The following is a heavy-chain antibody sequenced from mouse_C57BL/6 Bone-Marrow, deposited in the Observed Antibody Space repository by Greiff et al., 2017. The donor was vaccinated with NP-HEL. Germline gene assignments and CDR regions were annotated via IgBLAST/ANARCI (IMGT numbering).Heavy chain of an antibody. CDR1: GFSLSTFGMG. J-gene: IGHJ1*03. CDR2: IWWDDDK. Sequence: QVTLKVSGPGILQPSQTLSLTCSFSGFSLSTFGMGVGWIRQPSGKGLEWLAHIWWDDDKYYNPALKSLLTICKDTSKNQVFLMIATVATAETATYYCARDGGSSPSDFEDWGTGTTVTVSS. V-gene: IGHV8-8*01. D-gene: IGHD1-1*01. CDR3: ARDGGSSPSDFED.